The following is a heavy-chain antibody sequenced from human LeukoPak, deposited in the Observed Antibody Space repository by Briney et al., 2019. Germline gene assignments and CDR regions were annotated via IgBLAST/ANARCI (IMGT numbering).Heavy chain of an antibody. J-gene: IGHJ3*02. Sequence: GGSLRLSCAASGFTFDDYAMPWVRQAPGKGLEWVSGISWNSGSIGYADSVKGRFTISRDNAKNSLYLQMNSLRAEDTALYYCVVVEDRGAFDIWGQGTMVTVSS. CDR3: VVVEDRGAFDI. CDR2: ISWNSGSI. CDR1: GFTFDDYA. D-gene: IGHD2-15*01. V-gene: IGHV3-9*01.